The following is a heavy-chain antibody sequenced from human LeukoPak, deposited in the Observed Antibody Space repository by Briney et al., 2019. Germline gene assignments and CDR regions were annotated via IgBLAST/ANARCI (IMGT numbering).Heavy chain of an antibody. CDR2: IIPIFGTA. CDR3: ATVAGTNY. CDR1: GGTFSSYA. Sequence: SVKVSCKASGGTFSSYAISWVRQAPGQGLEWMGGIIPIFGTANYAQKFQGRVPITTDESTSTAYMELRSLRSEDTAVDSCATVAGTNYWGQGTLVTVTS. D-gene: IGHD6-19*01. J-gene: IGHJ4*02. V-gene: IGHV1-69*05.